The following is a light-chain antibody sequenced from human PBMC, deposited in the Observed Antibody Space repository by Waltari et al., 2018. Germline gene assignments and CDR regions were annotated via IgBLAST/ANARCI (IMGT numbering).Light chain of an antibody. V-gene: IGKV1-8*01. Sequence: AIRMTQSPSSFSASTGDRVTITCRASQGISSYLAWYQQKPGKAPKLLIYAASTLQSVVPSRFSVSGSGTDFTLTISCLQSEDFATYYCQQYYSYPYTFGQGTKLEIK. J-gene: IGKJ2*01. CDR3: QQYYSYPYT. CDR2: AAS. CDR1: QGISSY.